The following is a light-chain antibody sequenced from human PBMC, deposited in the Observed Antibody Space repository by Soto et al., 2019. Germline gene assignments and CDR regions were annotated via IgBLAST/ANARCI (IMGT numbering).Light chain of an antibody. CDR2: GAS. CDR3: QQYNYWPIT. J-gene: IGKJ5*01. Sequence: EVVMTRSPATLSVSPGERVTLSCRSSQSVADNLAWFQQKPGQGPRLLIYGASTRATGIPARFSGSGSETDFTLTVSSLRSEDSAVYYCQQYNYWPITFGQGTRLEIK. V-gene: IGKV3-15*01. CDR1: QSVADN.